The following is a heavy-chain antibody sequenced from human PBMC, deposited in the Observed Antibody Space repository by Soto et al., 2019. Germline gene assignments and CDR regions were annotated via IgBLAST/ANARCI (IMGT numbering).Heavy chain of an antibody. D-gene: IGHD4-4*01. CDR2: ISYDGSNK. CDR1: GFTFSSYA. V-gene: IGHV3-30-3*01. J-gene: IGHJ6*02. Sequence: GSLRLSCAASGFTFSSYAMHWVRQAPGKGLEWVAVISYDGSNKYYADSVKGRFTISRDNSKNTLYLQMNSLRAEDTAVYYCARGTVSHYGMDVWGQGXTVTVYS. CDR3: ARGTVSHYGMDV.